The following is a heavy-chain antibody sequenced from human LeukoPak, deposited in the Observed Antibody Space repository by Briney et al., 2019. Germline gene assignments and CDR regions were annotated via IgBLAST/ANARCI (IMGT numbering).Heavy chain of an antibody. D-gene: IGHD6-13*01. CDR1: GFTFSGSA. CDR2: IRNKANNYAT. CDR3: IRLGTSSWDPPY. Sequence: PGGSLRLSCAASGFTFSGSAIHWVRQASGKGLEWVGRIRNKANNYATAYAASVKGGFTISRDDSKNTAYLQMKSLKTEDTAVYYCIRLGTSSWDPPYWGLGTLVTVSS. J-gene: IGHJ4*02. V-gene: IGHV3-73*01.